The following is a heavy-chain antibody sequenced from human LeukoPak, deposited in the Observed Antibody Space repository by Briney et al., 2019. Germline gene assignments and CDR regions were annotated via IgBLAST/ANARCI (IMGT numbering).Heavy chain of an antibody. CDR1: GFTFSSYA. CDR2: ISSNGDST. D-gene: IGHD3-22*01. Sequence: GGSLRLSCSASGFTFSSYAMHWVRQAPGKGLEYVSAISSNGDSTYYADSVKGRFTISRDNSKNTLYLQMSSLRDEDTAVYYCVKGLRYYDSSDTFDYWGQGTLVTVSS. V-gene: IGHV3-64D*06. J-gene: IGHJ4*02. CDR3: VKGLRYYDSSDTFDY.